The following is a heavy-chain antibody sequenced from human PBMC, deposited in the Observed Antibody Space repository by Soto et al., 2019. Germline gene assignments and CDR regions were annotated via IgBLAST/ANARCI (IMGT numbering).Heavy chain of an antibody. V-gene: IGHV4-30-4*01. CDR1: GSSISSGDYY. D-gene: IGHD2-15*01. J-gene: IGHJ5*02. Sequence: QVQLQESGPGLVKPSQTLSLTCTVSGSSISSGDYYWSWIRQPPGKGLEWIGYIYYSGSTYYNPSLKSRVTISVDTSKNQFSLKLSSVTAADTAVYYCAREGGCSGGSCYAPLTWFDPWGQGTLVTVSS. CDR3: AREGGCSGGSCYAPLTWFDP. CDR2: IYYSGST.